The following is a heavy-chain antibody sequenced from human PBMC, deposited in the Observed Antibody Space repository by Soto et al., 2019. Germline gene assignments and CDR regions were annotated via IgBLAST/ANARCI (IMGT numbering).Heavy chain of an antibody. CDR2: ISYDGSNK. V-gene: IGHV3-30*18. CDR3: AKDPLTENYYYYYMDV. D-gene: IGHD4-4*01. Sequence: ESGGGVVQPGRSLRLSCAASGFTFSSYGMHWVRQAPGKGLEWVAVISYDGSNKYYADSVKGRFTISRDNSKNTLYLQMNSLRAEDTAVYYCAKDPLTENYYYYYMDVWGKGTTVTVSS. J-gene: IGHJ6*03. CDR1: GFTFSSYG.